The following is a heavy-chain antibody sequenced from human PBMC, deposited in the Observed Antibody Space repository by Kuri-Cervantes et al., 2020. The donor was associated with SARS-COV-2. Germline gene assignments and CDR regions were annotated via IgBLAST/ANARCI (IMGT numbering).Heavy chain of an antibody. D-gene: IGHD1-26*01. Sequence: ASVKVSCKASGGTFSSYAISWVRQAPGQGLEWMGWISAYNGNTNYAQKLRGRVTMTTGTSTSTAYMELRSLRSDDTAVYYCARSELLNDAFDIWGQGTMVTVSS. CDR3: ARSELLNDAFDI. V-gene: IGHV1-18*01. J-gene: IGHJ3*02. CDR2: ISAYNGNT. CDR1: GGTFSSYA.